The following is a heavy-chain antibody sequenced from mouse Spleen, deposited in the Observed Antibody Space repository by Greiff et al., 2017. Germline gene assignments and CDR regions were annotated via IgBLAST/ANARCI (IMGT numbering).Heavy chain of an antibody. J-gene: IGHJ2*01. CDR2: INPYNGGT. CDR3: ASDFEKNYFDY. CDR1: GYTFTDYY. Sequence: VQLQQSGPVLVKPGASVKMSCKASGYTFTDYYMNWVKQSHGKSLEWIGVINPYNGGTSYNQKFKGKATLTVDKSSSTAYMELNSLTSEDSAVYYCASDFEKNYFDYWGQGTTLTVSS. V-gene: IGHV1-19*01.